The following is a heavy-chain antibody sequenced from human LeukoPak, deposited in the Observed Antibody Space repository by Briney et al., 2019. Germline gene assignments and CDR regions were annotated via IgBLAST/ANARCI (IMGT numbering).Heavy chain of an antibody. D-gene: IGHD6-13*01. V-gene: IGHV3-48*01. Sequence: PGGSLRLSCATSGFAFSSYSMNWVRQTPGKGLEWVSYISTRSLTVFYADSVKGRFTISRDNAKNSLYLQMNSLRAEDTAVYYCAKGGQQLVSLDYWGQGTLVTVTS. CDR2: ISTRSLTV. J-gene: IGHJ4*02. CDR1: GFAFSSYS. CDR3: AKGGQQLVSLDY.